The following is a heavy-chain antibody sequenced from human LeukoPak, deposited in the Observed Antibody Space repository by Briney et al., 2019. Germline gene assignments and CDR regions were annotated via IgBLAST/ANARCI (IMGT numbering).Heavy chain of an antibody. J-gene: IGHJ4*02. Sequence: GGSLRLSCSTSGFTFGDYAMSWVRQAPGKGLEWVGFIQAKAYGGATEYAASVKGRFSISRDDSQSIANLQMNDLKTEDTAVCYCTRAPHPRCSSSGCYLDYWGQGTLVTVSS. CDR2: IQAKAYGGAT. CDR3: TRAPHPRCSSSGCYLDY. CDR1: GFTFGDYA. V-gene: IGHV3-49*04. D-gene: IGHD2-2*01.